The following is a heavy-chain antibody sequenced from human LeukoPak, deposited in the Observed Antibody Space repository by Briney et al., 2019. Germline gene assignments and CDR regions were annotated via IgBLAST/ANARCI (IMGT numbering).Heavy chain of an antibody. J-gene: IGHJ4*02. Sequence: ASVKVSCKASGYTFTGYYMHWVRQAPGQGLEWMGWINPNSGGTNYALKFQGRVTTTRDTSISTAYMELSGLRSDDTAVYYCARVIGFGELSLGHWGQGTLVTVSS. CDR2: INPNSGGT. CDR3: ARVIGFGELSLGH. V-gene: IGHV1-2*02. CDR1: GYTFTGYY. D-gene: IGHD3-10*01.